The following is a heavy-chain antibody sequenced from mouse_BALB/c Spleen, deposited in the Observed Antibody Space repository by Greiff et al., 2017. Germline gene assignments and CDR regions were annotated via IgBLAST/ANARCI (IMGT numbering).Heavy chain of an antibody. CDR2: ISNGGGST. D-gene: IGHD1-1*01. Sequence: LQQSGGGLVQPGGSLKLSCAASGFTFSSYTMSWVRQTPEKRLEWVAYISNGGGSTYYPDTVKGRCTISRDNTKNTLYLQMSSLKSEDTAMFYCARLYYYGSSGYFDVWGAGTTVTVSS. CDR3: ARLYYYGSSGYFDV. V-gene: IGHV5-12-2*01. J-gene: IGHJ1*01. CDR1: GFTFSSYT.